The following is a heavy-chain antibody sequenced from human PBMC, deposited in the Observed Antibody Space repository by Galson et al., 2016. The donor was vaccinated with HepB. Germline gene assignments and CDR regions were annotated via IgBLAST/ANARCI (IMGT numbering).Heavy chain of an antibody. CDR3: ARDDSGGWYGFHYGMDV. Sequence: SETLSLTCTFSGASISSYYWSWIRQSPGKGLEWIGYIYYSGRTNYNPSLKSRVTISVDTSKNQFSLKLSSVTAADPAVYYCARDDSGGWYGFHYGMDVWGQGTTVTVSS. CDR2: IYYSGRT. V-gene: IGHV4-59*01. D-gene: IGHD6-19*01. CDR1: GASISSYY. J-gene: IGHJ6*02.